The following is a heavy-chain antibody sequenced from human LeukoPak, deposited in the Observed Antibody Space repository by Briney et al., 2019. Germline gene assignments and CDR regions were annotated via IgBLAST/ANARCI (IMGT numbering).Heavy chain of an antibody. CDR2: IYSGGST. Sequence: GSLRLSCAASGFTVSSNYMSWVRQAPGQGLEWVSVIYSGGSTYYSDSVKGRFTISRYHSKNTLSLQMNSLRAEDTTVYYCARDGRYSGSSIDYCGQGTVVTVSS. CDR3: ARDGRYSGSSIDY. V-gene: IGHV3-66*01. J-gene: IGHJ4*02. D-gene: IGHD1-26*01. CDR1: GFTVSSNY.